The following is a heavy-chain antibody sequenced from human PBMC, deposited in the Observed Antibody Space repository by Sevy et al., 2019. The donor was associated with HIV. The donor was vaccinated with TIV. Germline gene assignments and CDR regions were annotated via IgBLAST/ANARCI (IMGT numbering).Heavy chain of an antibody. D-gene: IGHD2-2*02. CDR1: GDSINTYY. CDR3: ARLRWDLVVVPGATPGCYFDS. V-gene: IGHV4-59*08. J-gene: IGHJ4*02. Sequence: SETLSLTCTASGDSINTYYWSWIRQPPGKGLEWIGYVSHSGNTNYNPSLKSRVSMSVDTSTNQFSLKVKSVTAADTAVYYCARLRWDLVVVPGATPGCYFDSWGQGTLVTVSS. CDR2: VSHSGNT.